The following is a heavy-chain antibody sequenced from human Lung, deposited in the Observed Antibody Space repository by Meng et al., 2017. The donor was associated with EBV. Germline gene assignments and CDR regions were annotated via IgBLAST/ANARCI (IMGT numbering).Heavy chain of an antibody. CDR2: IYYSGST. J-gene: IGHJ4*02. D-gene: IGHD3-10*01. CDR3: ARDHYYGSGSFYFDF. V-gene: IGHV4-61*01. CDR1: GGSIRSNSYY. Sequence: QVQLQESGQGLVKPSETLSLTCTVAGGSIRSNSYYWSWIRQPPGKGLEWIGYIYYSGSTDYNPSLKSRVTISLDTAKNQFSLKLTSVTAADTAVYYCARDHYYGSGSFYFDFWGQGALVTVSS.